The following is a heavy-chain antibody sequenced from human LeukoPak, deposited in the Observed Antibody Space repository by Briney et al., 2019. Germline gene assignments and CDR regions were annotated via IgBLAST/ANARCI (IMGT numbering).Heavy chain of an antibody. V-gene: IGHV3-48*03. CDR2: VDNDAWATS. CDR1: GFYLGSFE. J-gene: IGHJ5*02. D-gene: IGHD6-19*01. CDR3: ARDLIGWSLDP. Sequence: GGSPRLSCKASGFYLGSFEMNWVRQAPGKGLEWIAYVDNDAWATSYYADSVKGRFTITRDDARSSLSLQMDSLTVEDTAVYYCARDLIGWSLDPWGQGTLVTVSS.